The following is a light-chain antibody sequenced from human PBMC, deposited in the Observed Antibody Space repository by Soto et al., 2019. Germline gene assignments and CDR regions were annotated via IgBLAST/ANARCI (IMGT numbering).Light chain of an antibody. V-gene: IGKV1-8*01. CDR1: QGISSF. CDR3: QQYYLYPRT. Sequence: IRMTQSPSSFSASTGDRFTVTCRASQGISSFLAWYQQKSGKAPKLLMYAASTLQSGVPSRFSGSGSGTDFTLTISSLQSEDFATYYCQQYYLYPRTFGQGTKV. CDR2: AAS. J-gene: IGKJ1*01.